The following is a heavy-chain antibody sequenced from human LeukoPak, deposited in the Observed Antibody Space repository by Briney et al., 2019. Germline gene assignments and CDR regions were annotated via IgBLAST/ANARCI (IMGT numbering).Heavy chain of an antibody. Sequence: SETLSLTCTVSGGSISSYYWSWIRQPPGKGLEWIGYIYYSGSTNYNPSLKSRVTISVDTSKNQFSLKLRSVTAADTAVYYCARRERDVSLDHAFDIWGQGTMVTVSS. CDR2: IYYSGST. D-gene: IGHD5-24*01. V-gene: IGHV4-59*08. CDR1: GGSISSYY. CDR3: ARRERDVSLDHAFDI. J-gene: IGHJ3*02.